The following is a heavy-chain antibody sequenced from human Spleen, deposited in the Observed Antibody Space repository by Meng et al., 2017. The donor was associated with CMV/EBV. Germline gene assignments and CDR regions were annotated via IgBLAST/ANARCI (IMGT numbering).Heavy chain of an antibody. Sequence: VRRPEAGHGLVNPSQTLSVTCTVSGDSISSGSYYWCWIRQPAGKGLEWIGRIYTSGSTNYNPSLKSRVTMSVDTSKKQFSLKLSSVTAADTAVYYCARDVGYLDYWGQGTLVTVSS. J-gene: IGHJ4*02. CDR3: ARDVGYLDY. V-gene: IGHV4-61*02. CDR1: GDSISSGSYY. CDR2: IYTSGST.